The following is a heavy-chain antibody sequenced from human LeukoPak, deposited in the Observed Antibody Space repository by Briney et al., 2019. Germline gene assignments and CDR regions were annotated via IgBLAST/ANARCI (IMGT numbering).Heavy chain of an antibody. Sequence: ASVKVSCKASGYTFTSYDINWVRQATGQGLEWMGWINPNSGGTNYAQKFQGRVTMTRDTSISTAYMELSRLRSDDTAVYYCARKVRYYDSSGHFDYWGQGTLVTVSS. J-gene: IGHJ4*02. CDR1: GYTFTSYD. D-gene: IGHD3-22*01. V-gene: IGHV1-2*02. CDR3: ARKVRYYDSSGHFDY. CDR2: INPNSGGT.